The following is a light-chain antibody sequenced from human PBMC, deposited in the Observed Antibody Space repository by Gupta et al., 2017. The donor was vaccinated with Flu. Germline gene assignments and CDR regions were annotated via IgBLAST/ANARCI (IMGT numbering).Light chain of an antibody. CDR3: QQSYSTPPDT. Sequence: CSLSASVGDRVTITCRASQSISSSLYWYQQKPGKAPKLLSYAASTLQSGVPSKFSGSGSGTDFTLTISNLQLEDFATYYCQQSYSTPPDTFGQGTKVEIK. J-gene: IGKJ1*01. CDR1: QSISSS. CDR2: AAS. V-gene: IGKV1-39*01.